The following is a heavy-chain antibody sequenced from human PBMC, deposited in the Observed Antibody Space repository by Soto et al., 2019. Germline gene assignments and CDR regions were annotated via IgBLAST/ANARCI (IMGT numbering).Heavy chain of an antibody. CDR1: GGTLSSYA. V-gene: IGHV1-69*13. D-gene: IGHD6-13*01. J-gene: IGHJ6*02. CDR2: IIPIFGTA. Sequence: SVKVSCTDSGGTLSSYAISWVRQAPGQGLEWMGGIIPIFGTANYAQKFQGRVTITADESTSTAYMELSSLRSEDTAVYYCARDSGIGYSSSWYDYYYGMDVWGQGTTVTVSS. CDR3: ARDSGIGYSSSWYDYYYGMDV.